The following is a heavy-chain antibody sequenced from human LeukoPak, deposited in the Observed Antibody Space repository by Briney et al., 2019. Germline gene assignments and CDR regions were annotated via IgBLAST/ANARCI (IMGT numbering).Heavy chain of an antibody. Sequence: PSETMSLACAVSGDSVSSSYWSWIRQPPGKGLEWIGYIHYSGSTDYNPSLKSRVTMSVDTSKNQFSLKINSVTAADTAIYFCARVQWLPLDVFNFWGQGTMVTVSS. D-gene: IGHD6-19*01. CDR1: GDSVSSSY. CDR3: ARVQWLPLDVFNF. CDR2: IHYSGST. V-gene: IGHV4-59*02. J-gene: IGHJ3*01.